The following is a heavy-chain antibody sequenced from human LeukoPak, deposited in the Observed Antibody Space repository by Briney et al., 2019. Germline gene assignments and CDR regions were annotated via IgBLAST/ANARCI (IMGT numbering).Heavy chain of an antibody. D-gene: IGHD3-16*01. V-gene: IGHV3-11*04. CDR1: GFTFSDFY. J-gene: IGHJ6*03. CDR3: ARDYASEYMDV. CDR2: ISTTGYTI. Sequence: GGSLRLSCEASGFTFSDFYMSWIRQAPGQGLEWLSYISTTGYTIYYADSVKGRFTISRDNTQNSLFLQMDSLRVEDTAVYDCARDYASEYMDVWGKGTTVTVSS.